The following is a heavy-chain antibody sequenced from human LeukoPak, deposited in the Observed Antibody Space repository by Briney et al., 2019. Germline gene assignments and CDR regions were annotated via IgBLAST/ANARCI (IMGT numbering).Heavy chain of an antibody. D-gene: IGHD3-10*01. CDR1: GGTFTSYA. CDR3: ARGSMVRGVISAFDI. J-gene: IGHJ3*02. V-gene: IGHV1-69*13. Sequence: SVKVSCKASGGTFTSYAISWVRQAPGQGLEWMGGIIPIFGTANYAKKFHGTVTITADESTSTAYMELSSLRSEDTAVYYCARGSMVRGVISAFDIWGQGTMVTVSS. CDR2: IIPIFGTA.